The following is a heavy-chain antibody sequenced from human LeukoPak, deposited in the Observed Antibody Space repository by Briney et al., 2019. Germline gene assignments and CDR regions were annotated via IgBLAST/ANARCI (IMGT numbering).Heavy chain of an antibody. Sequence: GGSLRLSCAASGFTFSSYGMHWVRQAPGKGLEWGAFIRWDGSIQYYADSVRGRFTISRDTSKNTLYLQMNSLRAEDTAVYYCARSKSYDSSGYYFDYWGQGTLVTVSS. CDR2: IRWDGSIQ. J-gene: IGHJ4*02. CDR1: GFTFSSYG. V-gene: IGHV3-30*02. CDR3: ARSKSYDSSGYYFDY. D-gene: IGHD3-22*01.